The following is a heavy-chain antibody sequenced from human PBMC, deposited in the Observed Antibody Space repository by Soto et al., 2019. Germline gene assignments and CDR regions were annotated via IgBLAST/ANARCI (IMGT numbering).Heavy chain of an antibody. Sequence: XSVKVSCNASGYTFTRYTMNWVRQAPGQRLEWMGWINPDNGNTKSSQKFQDRVIITRDTSASTAYMDLSSLRSEDTAVYYCARGIATGQLDHWGQGTLVTVSS. CDR1: GYTFTRYT. J-gene: IGHJ5*02. CDR2: INPDNGNT. D-gene: IGHD2-15*01. V-gene: IGHV1-3*01. CDR3: ARGIATGQLDH.